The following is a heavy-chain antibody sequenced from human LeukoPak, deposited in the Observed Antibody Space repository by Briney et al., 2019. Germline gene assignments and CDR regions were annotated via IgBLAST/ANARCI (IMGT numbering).Heavy chain of an antibody. CDR1: GYTFTGYY. CDR3: ASFDPQGYCSSTSCYGDYYYMDV. J-gene: IGHJ6*03. D-gene: IGHD2-2*01. Sequence: GASVKVSCKASGYTFTGYYMHWVRQAPGQGLEWMGWINPNSGGTNYAQRFQGRVTMTRDTSISTAYMELSRLRSDDTAVYYCASFDPQGYCSSTSCYGDYYYMDVWGKGTTVTVSS. CDR2: INPNSGGT. V-gene: IGHV1-2*02.